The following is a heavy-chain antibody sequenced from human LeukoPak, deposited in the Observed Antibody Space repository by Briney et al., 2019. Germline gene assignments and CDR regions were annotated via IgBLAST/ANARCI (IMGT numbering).Heavy chain of an antibody. V-gene: IGHV1-2*02. Sequence: ASVKVSCKASGYTFTGYYMHWVRQAPGQGLEWMGWINPNSGGTNYAQKFQGRVTMTRDTSISTAYMELSRLRSDDTAVYYCARVQKHIGMTYYYDSSGYPWAFDIWGQGTMVTVSS. D-gene: IGHD3-22*01. CDR1: GYTFTGYY. CDR2: INPNSGGT. J-gene: IGHJ3*02. CDR3: ARVQKHIGMTYYYDSSGYPWAFDI.